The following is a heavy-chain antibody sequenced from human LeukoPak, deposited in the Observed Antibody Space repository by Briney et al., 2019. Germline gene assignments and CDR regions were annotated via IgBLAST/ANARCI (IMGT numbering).Heavy chain of an antibody. CDR3: ARHVHYYGSWYFDL. Sequence: SETLSLTCTVSGGSISSYYWSWIRQPPGKGPEWIGYIYYSGSTNYNPSLKSRVTISVDTSKNQFSLKLSSVTAADTAVYYCARHVHYYGSWYFDLWGRGTLVTVSS. V-gene: IGHV4-59*08. J-gene: IGHJ2*01. D-gene: IGHD3-10*01. CDR2: IYYSGST. CDR1: GGSISSYY.